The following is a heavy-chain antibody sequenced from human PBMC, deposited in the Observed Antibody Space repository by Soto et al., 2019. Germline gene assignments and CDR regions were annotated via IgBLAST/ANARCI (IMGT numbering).Heavy chain of an antibody. CDR2: IIPIIGTA. V-gene: IGHV1-69*01. CDR1: GGTFSSYA. J-gene: IGHJ5*02. Sequence: QVQLVQSAAEVTKPGSSVKVSCKASGGTFSSYAISWVRQAPGQGLEWMGGIIPIIGTANYAQKCQDRVKITGDELRSTAYMELSSLRSEGTAVYYCARDNKALPSHWFDRWRQGTLLTVTS. CDR3: ARDNKALPSHWFDR.